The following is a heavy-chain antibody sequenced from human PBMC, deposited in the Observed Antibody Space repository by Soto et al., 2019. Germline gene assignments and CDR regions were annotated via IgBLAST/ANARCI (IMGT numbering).Heavy chain of an antibody. J-gene: IGHJ4*02. CDR2: ITGSGDRT. D-gene: IGHD3-16*01. Sequence: EVQLLESGGGLVQPGGSLRLSCTASGFTFSDCAMTWVRQTPGKGLELVSTITGSGDRTSYSDSVEGRFTISRDNSNNALYLQMYSLRAEDTALYSCAQGHHWWSLRSDYFGLGTLVTFSS. V-gene: IGHV3-23*01. CDR3: AQGHHWWSLRSDY. CDR1: GFTFSDCA.